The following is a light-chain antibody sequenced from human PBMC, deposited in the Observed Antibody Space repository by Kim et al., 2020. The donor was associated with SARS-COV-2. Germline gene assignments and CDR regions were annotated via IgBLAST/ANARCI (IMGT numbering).Light chain of an antibody. Sequence: SPGYRACRSCRAMQSVASDLAWYQQKPVQAPRLLMYGAATRASGVPSRFSGSGSGTEFTLTISSLQSEDFAVYYCQQFNNWPPLSFGPGTKVDIK. CDR1: QSVASD. J-gene: IGKJ3*01. CDR2: GAA. V-gene: IGKV3-15*01. CDR3: QQFNNWPPLS.